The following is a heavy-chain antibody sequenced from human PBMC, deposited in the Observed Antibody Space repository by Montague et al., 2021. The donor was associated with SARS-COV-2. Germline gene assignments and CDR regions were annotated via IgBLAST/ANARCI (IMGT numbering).Heavy chain of an antibody. Sequence: SLRLSCAASGFTFSSYDMHWVRQATGKGLEWVSAIGTAGDTYYPGSVKGRFTIYRENAKNSLYLQMNSLRAGDTAVYYCARGETYYYGSGSYFNLRYYYGMDVWGQGTTVTVSS. CDR2: IGTAGDT. CDR3: ARGETYYYGSGSYFNLRYYYGMDV. V-gene: IGHV3-13*04. J-gene: IGHJ6*02. CDR1: GFTFSSYD. D-gene: IGHD3-10*01.